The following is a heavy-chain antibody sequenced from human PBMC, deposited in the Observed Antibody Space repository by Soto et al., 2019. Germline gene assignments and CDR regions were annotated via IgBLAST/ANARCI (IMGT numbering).Heavy chain of an antibody. CDR3: AKDLGLTWEPLDLDFDY. CDR2: ISGSGGST. V-gene: IGHV3-23*01. CDR1: GFTFSSYA. J-gene: IGHJ4*02. D-gene: IGHD1-26*01. Sequence: PGGSLRLSCAASGFTFSSYAMSWGRQAPGEGLEWVSAISGSGGSTYYADSVKGRFTISRDNSKNTLYLQMNSLRAEDTAVYYCAKDLGLTWEPLDLDFDYWGQGTLVTVSS.